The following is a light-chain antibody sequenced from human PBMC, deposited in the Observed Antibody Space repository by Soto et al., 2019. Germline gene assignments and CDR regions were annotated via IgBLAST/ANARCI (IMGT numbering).Light chain of an antibody. CDR1: SSNIGAGYD. V-gene: IGLV1-40*01. CDR2: ANT. CDR3: QSYDSSLKNSV. Sequence: SVLTQSPPVSGAPGQRVTISCTGSSSNIGAGYDVHWYQQFPGTAPKLLIYANTNRPSGVPDRFSGSKSGTSASLAITGLQPEDEADYYCQSYDSSLKNSVFGGGTKVTVL. J-gene: IGLJ3*02.